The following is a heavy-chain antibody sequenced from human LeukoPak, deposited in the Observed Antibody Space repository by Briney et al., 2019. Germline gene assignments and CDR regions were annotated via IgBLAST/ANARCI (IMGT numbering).Heavy chain of an antibody. CDR3: ARSYYDSRDDAFDI. Sequence: PSETLSLTCTVSGGSISTYYWSWIRQPPGKGLEWIGYIYYSGNTNYKPSLTSRVSMSEDTSKNQFSLRLSSVTAADTAVYYCARSYYDSRDDAFDIWGQGTMVTVSS. J-gene: IGHJ3*02. V-gene: IGHV4-59*01. CDR2: IYYSGNT. D-gene: IGHD3-22*01. CDR1: GGSISTYY.